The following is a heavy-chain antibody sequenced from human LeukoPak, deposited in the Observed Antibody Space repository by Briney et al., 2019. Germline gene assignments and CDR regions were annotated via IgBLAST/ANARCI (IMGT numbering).Heavy chain of an antibody. CDR2: INIDGSGK. CDR1: GITFNSYW. Sequence: PGGSLRLSCAASGITFNSYWMHWVRQAPGKGLVWVSRINIDGSGKTYADSVKGRFTISRDNAKNTLYLQMNSLRAEDTAVYYCARAWLRSVNWFDPWGQGTLVTVSS. CDR3: ARAWLRSVNWFDP. D-gene: IGHD5-12*01. V-gene: IGHV3-74*01. J-gene: IGHJ5*02.